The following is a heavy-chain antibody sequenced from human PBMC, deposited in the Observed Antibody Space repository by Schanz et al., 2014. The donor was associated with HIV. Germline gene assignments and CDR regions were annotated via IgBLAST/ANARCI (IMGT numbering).Heavy chain of an antibody. V-gene: IGHV3-33*01. CDR3: ARLRGFLWFGDHPYSFDY. CDR2: IWYDGSNK. CDR1: GFTFSSYG. J-gene: IGHJ4*02. Sequence: QVQLVESGGGVVQPGRSLRLSCAVSGFTFSSYGMHWVRQAPGKGLEWVAVIWYDGSNKYYADSVKGRFTISRDNSKSTLSLQMNSLRAEDTAVYYCARLRGFLWFGDHPYSFDYWGQGTLVTVSS. D-gene: IGHD3-10*01.